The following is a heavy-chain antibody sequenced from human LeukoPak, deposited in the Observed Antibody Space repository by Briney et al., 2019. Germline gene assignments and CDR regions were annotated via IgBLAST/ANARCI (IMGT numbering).Heavy chain of an antibody. V-gene: IGHV3-30-3*01. Sequence: QSGGSLRLSCAASGFTFSSYAMTWVRQAPGKGLEWVAVISYDGSNKYYADSVKGRFTISRDNSKNTLYLQMNSLRAEDTAVYYCARDPGYYDPHAFDIWGQGTMVTVSS. CDR2: ISYDGSNK. CDR1: GFTFSSYA. D-gene: IGHD3-22*01. J-gene: IGHJ3*02. CDR3: ARDPGYYDPHAFDI.